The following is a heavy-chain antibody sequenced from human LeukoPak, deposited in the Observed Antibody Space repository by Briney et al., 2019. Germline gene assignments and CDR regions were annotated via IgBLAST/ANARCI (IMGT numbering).Heavy chain of an antibody. CDR3: ARVSHTKKREGYCSGGSCGYYYYMDV. CDR2: INPNSGGT. J-gene: IGHJ6*03. D-gene: IGHD2-15*01. V-gene: IGHV1-2*06. CDR1: GYTFTGYY. Sequence: GASEKVSCKASGYTFTGYYMHWVRQAPGQGLEWMGRINPNSGGTNYAQKFQGRVTMTRDTSISTAYMELSRLRSDDTAVYYCARVSHTKKREGYCSGGSCGYYYYMDVWGKGTTVTVSS.